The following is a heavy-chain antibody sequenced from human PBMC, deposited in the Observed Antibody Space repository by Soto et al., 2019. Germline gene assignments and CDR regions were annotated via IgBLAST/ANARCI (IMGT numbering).Heavy chain of an antibody. CDR3: ARDIRGYSRAFDY. CDR1: GGSVSSASYY. J-gene: IGHJ4*02. Sequence: ASETPSLTCTVSGGSVSSASYYWTWIRQPPGKGLEWIGYIYYTGNTNYNPSLKSRVTISVDTSKNQFSLKLTSVTAADTALYYCARDIRGYSRAFDYWGQGTLVTVSS. V-gene: IGHV4-61*01. CDR2: IYYTGNT. D-gene: IGHD5-18*01.